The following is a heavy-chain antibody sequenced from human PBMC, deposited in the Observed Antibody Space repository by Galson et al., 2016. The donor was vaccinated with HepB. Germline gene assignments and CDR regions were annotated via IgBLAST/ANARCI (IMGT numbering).Heavy chain of an antibody. D-gene: IGHD5-12*01. CDR1: GFIFDDYA. CDR3: SRGPSWLHYFDY. Sequence: SLRLSCAASGFIFDDYAMTWFRQAPGKGLEWVGFIRSNTYGGATEYAASVKGRFFISRDDSSSVAYLRMNSLKTEDTAVYYCSRGPSWLHYFDYWGRGALVTVSS. V-gene: IGHV3-49*03. J-gene: IGHJ4*02. CDR2: IRSNTYGGAT.